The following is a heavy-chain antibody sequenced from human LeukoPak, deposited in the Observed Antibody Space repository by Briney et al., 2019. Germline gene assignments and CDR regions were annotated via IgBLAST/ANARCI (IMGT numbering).Heavy chain of an antibody. Sequence: PGRSLRLSCAASGFTFSSYGMHWVRQAPGKGLEWVALISYDGSNEYYADSVRGRFTISRDNSKFTLYMQMNSLRAEDTAVYYCARDRAWNYFDYWGQGTLVTVSS. D-gene: IGHD3-3*01. CDR1: GFTFSSYG. J-gene: IGHJ4*02. CDR2: ISYDGSNE. CDR3: ARDRAWNYFDY. V-gene: IGHV3-30*03.